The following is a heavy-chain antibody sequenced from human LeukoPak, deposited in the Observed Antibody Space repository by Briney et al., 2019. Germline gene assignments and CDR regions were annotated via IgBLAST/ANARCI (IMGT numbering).Heavy chain of an antibody. Sequence: ASVKVSCKASGYTFTSYGISWVRQAPGQGLEWMGWISAYNGNTNYAQKLQGRVTMTTDISTSTAYMELRSLRSDDTAVYYCALRLGYCSGGSCYSKFDYWGQGTLDTVSS. D-gene: IGHD2-15*01. CDR2: ISAYNGNT. J-gene: IGHJ4*02. V-gene: IGHV1-18*01. CDR3: ALRLGYCSGGSCYSKFDY. CDR1: GYTFTSYG.